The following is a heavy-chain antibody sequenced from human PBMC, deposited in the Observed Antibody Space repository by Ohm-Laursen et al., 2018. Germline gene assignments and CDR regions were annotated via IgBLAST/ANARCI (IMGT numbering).Heavy chain of an antibody. CDR1: GFTFSSYG. D-gene: IGHD6-19*01. Sequence: SLRLSCTASGFTFSSYGMHWVRQAPGKGLEWVAVIWYDGSNKYYADSVKGRFTISRDNSKNTLYLQMNSLRAEDTAVYYCARDPGEQWLVRFSGWFDPWGQGTLVTVSS. V-gene: IGHV3-33*01. CDR3: ARDPGEQWLVRFSGWFDP. CDR2: IWYDGSNK. J-gene: IGHJ5*02.